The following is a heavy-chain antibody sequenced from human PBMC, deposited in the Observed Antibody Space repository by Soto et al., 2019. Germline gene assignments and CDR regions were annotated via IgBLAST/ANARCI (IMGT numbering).Heavy chain of an antibody. CDR3: ARDGSPSYSSSWYHYGMGV. J-gene: IGHJ6*02. Sequence: QTEGALKRSCADPGGTFSSYEMNWVRQAPGKGLEWVSYISSSGSTIYYADSVKGRFTISRDNAKNSLYLQMNSRRAEDTAVYYCARDGSPSYSSSWYHYGMGVWGQGTTVTVSS. D-gene: IGHD6-13*01. V-gene: IGHV3-48*03. CDR2: ISSSGSTI. CDR1: GGTFSSYE.